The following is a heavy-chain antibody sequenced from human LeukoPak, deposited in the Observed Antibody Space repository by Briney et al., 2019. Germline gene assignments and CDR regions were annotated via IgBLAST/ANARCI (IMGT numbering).Heavy chain of an antibody. CDR1: DYSISSGYY. CDR3: AIWYYDILTGYYEDY. V-gene: IGHV4-38-2*02. Sequence: KASETLSLTCNVFDYSISSGYYWGWIRQPPGKGLEWIGTIYPSGSTTYNPSLKSRVTISVDTSKNQFSLKLSSVTAADTAVYYCAIWYYDILTGYYEDYWGQGTLVTVSS. CDR2: IYPSGST. J-gene: IGHJ4*02. D-gene: IGHD3-9*01.